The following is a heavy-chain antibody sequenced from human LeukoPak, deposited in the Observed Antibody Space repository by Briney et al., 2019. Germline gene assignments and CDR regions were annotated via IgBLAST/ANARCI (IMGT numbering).Heavy chain of an antibody. CDR2: ISSSSSTI. V-gene: IGHV3-48*01. CDR1: GFTFSSYS. Sequence: GGSLRLSCAASGFTFSSYSMNWVRQAPGKGLEWVSYISSSSSTIYYADSVKGRCTISRDNAKNSLYLQMNSLRAEDTAVYYCARHLKYYYDSSAGRFDPWGQGTLVTVSS. J-gene: IGHJ5*02. CDR3: ARHLKYYYDSSAGRFDP. D-gene: IGHD3-22*01.